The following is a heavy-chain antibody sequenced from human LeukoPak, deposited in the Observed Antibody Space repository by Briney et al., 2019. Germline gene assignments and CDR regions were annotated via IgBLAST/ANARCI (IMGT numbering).Heavy chain of an antibody. D-gene: IGHD6-13*01. J-gene: IGHJ6*02. CDR1: GVSISSGGYS. CDR3: ARDLKRRSEAGTREYYYYGMDV. V-gene: IGHV4-30-2*01. CDR2: IYHSGST. Sequence: PSQTLSLTCAVSGVSISSGGYSWSWIRQPPGKGLEWIGYIYHSGSTYYNPSLKSRVTISVDRSKNQFSLKLSSVTAADTAVYYCARDLKRRSEAGTREYYYYGMDVWGQGTTVTVSS.